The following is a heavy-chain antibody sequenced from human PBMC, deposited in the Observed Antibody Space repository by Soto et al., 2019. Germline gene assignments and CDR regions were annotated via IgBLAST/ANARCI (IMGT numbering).Heavy chain of an antibody. CDR3: ARLMTYYDFWSGPTRRYYYYGMDV. CDR1: GGSFSGYY. V-gene: IGHV4-34*01. CDR2: INHSGST. J-gene: IGHJ6*02. Sequence: SATLSLTFAVYGGSFSGYYWSWIRQPPGQGLEWIGEINHSGSTNYNPSLKSRVTISVDTSKNQFSLKLSSVTAADTAVYYCARLMTYYDFWSGPTRRYYYYGMDVWGQGTTVTVSS. D-gene: IGHD3-3*01.